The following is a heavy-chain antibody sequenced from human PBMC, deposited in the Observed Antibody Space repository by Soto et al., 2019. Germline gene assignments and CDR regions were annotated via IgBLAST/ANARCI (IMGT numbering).Heavy chain of an antibody. V-gene: IGHV3-33*01. Sequence: VPLVESGGGVVQPGRSLRLSCAASGFTFSSYGMHWVRQAPGKGLERVAVIWYDGSNNYFADSVKGRFTISRDNSKNTLYLHRNSLRAEDTAVYYCARDAFSGSYSLYYGMDVWGQGTTVTVSS. CDR3: ARDAFSGSYSLYYGMDV. D-gene: IGHD1-26*01. CDR1: GFTFSSYG. CDR2: IWYDGSNN. J-gene: IGHJ6*02.